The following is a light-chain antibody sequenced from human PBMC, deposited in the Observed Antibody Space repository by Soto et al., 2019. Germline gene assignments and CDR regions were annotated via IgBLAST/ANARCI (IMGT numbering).Light chain of an antibody. CDR3: KQSYSTPRT. Sequence: DIQMTQSPSSLSASVGDRVTITCRASQSISSYLNWYQQKPGKAPKLLIYAASSLHSGVPSRFSGSGSGTDFTLTISSLQPEDFATYYCKQSYSTPRTFGQGTKVEIK. CDR1: QSISSY. CDR2: AAS. V-gene: IGKV1-39*01. J-gene: IGKJ1*01.